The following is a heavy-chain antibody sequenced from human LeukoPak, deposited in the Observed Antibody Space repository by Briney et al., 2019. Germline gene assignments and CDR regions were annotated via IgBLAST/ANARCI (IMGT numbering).Heavy chain of an antibody. Sequence: ASVKVSCKASGYTFTSYDINWVRQATGQGLEWMGWMNPNSGNTGYAQKFQGRVTMTRNTSISTAYMELSSLRSEDTAVYYCAKDRHLVWFGMNWFDPWGQGTLVTVSS. CDR3: AKDRHLVWFGMNWFDP. V-gene: IGHV1-8*01. J-gene: IGHJ5*02. D-gene: IGHD3-10*01. CDR2: MNPNSGNT. CDR1: GYTFTSYD.